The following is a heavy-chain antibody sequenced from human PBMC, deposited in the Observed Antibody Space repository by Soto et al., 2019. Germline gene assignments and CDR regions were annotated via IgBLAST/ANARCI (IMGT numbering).Heavy chain of an antibody. Sequence: SETLSLTCTVSGGSISSGGYYWSWIRQHPGKGLEWIGYIYYSGSTNYNPSLKSRVTISVDTSKNQFSLKLSSVTAADTAVYYCASMEEMATISYWGQGTLVTVSS. D-gene: IGHD5-12*01. V-gene: IGHV4-61*08. CDR3: ASMEEMATISY. J-gene: IGHJ4*02. CDR2: IYYSGST. CDR1: GGSISSGGYY.